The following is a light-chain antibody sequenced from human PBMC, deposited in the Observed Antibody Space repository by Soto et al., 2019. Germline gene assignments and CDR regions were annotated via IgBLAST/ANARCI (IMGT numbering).Light chain of an antibody. Sequence: EIVMTQSPATLSVSPGERATLSCRASQSVSSNLAWYQQKPGQAPRLLIYGPSTRATGIPARFSGSGSGTEFTLTISSLQSEDFAVYYCQQYNNWLITFGPGTKVDIK. V-gene: IGKV3-15*01. CDR3: QQYNNWLIT. CDR2: GPS. CDR1: QSVSSN. J-gene: IGKJ3*01.